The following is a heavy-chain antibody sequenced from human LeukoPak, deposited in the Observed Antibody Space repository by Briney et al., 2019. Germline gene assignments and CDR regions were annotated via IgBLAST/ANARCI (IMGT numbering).Heavy chain of an antibody. CDR1: GFTFSSYS. J-gene: IGHJ4*02. CDR3: ARGSFNWGFTVLDY. CDR2: ISSSSNTI. V-gene: IGHV3-48*02. Sequence: GGSLRLSCAASGFTFSSYSMSWVRQAPGRGLEWVSSISSSSNTIYYADSVKGRFAISRDNAKNSLYLQMNSLRDEDTAVYYCARGSFNWGFTVLDYWGQGTLVTVSS. D-gene: IGHD7-27*01.